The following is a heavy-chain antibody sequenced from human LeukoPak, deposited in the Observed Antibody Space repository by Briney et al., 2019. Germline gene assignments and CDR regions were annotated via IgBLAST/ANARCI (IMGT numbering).Heavy chain of an antibody. J-gene: IGHJ4*02. CDR2: ISDNGGGT. Sequence: GGSLTLSRVPSGFILRNYAMSWGRQAPGDGLEWVSGISDNGGGTYYADSVKGRFTISRDNSKNMLYLQMNSLRAEDTAVYYCAKESGALGAPLYDYWGRGILVTASS. CDR1: GFILRNYA. D-gene: IGHD4/OR15-4a*01. CDR3: AKESGALGAPLYDY. V-gene: IGHV3-23*01.